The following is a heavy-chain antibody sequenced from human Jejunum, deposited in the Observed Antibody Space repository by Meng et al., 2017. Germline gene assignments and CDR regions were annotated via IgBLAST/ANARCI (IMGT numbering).Heavy chain of an antibody. CDR1: GYSFNTYW. V-gene: IGHV5-51*01. CDR3: GRRYYGSGSFDY. D-gene: IGHD3-10*01. J-gene: IGHJ4*02. Sequence: GGSLRLSCKSSGYSFNTYWIDWVRQMPGKGLEWMGVIYPGDSDTRYSPSFQGQVTISADKSISTAYLQWSSLKASDTAMYYCGRRYYGSGSFDYWGQGTLVTVSS. CDR2: IYPGDSDT.